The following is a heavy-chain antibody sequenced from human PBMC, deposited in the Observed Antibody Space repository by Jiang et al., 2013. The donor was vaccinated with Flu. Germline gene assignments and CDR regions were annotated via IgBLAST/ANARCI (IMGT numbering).Heavy chain of an antibody. CDR3: ARNEPDNYYDSSGYYYSGAFDI. V-gene: IGHV2-70*04. CDR2: IDWDDDK. D-gene: IGHD3-22*01. J-gene: IGHJ3*02. Sequence: PPGKALEWLARIDWDDDKFYSTSLKTRLTISKDTSKNQVVLTMTNMDPVDTATYYCARNEPDNYYDSSGYYYSGAFDIWGQGTMVTVSS.